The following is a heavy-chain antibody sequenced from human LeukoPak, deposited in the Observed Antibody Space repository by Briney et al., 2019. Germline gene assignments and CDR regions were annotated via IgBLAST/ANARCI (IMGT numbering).Heavy chain of an antibody. Sequence: PSETLSLTCTVSGDXISSGGYYWTWIRQHPGKGLEWIGYIYYSGSTYYNPSLKSRVTISVDTSKNQFSLRLSSVTAADTAVYYCALGYCGGGSCYAREYLQHWGQGTLVTVSS. CDR1: GDXISSGGYY. V-gene: IGHV4-31*03. CDR3: ALGYCGGGSCYAREYLQH. J-gene: IGHJ1*01. D-gene: IGHD2-15*01. CDR2: IYYSGST.